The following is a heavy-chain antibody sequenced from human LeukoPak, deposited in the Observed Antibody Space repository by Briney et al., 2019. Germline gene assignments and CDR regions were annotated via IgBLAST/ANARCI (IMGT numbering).Heavy chain of an antibody. D-gene: IGHD5-18*01. V-gene: IGHV4-59*08. CDR1: GGSISSYY. Sequence: SETLSLTCTVSGGSISSYYWSWIRQTPGKGLEWIGDIYYSGSTNYNPSLKSRVTISVDKSKNQFSLKLSSVTAADTAVYYCARSQSGYNYGYHFDSWGQGTLVTVSS. CDR2: IYYSGST. J-gene: IGHJ4*02. CDR3: ARSQSGYNYGYHFDS.